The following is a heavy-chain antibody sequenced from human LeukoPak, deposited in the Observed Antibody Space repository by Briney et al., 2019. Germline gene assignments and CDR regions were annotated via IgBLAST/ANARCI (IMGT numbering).Heavy chain of an antibody. CDR1: GGSISSSSYY. D-gene: IGHD5-24*01. CDR3: ARVAWEVATMEGSYYYYYMDV. V-gene: IGHV4-39*07. CDR2: IYYSGST. Sequence: PSETLSLTCTVSGGSISSSSYYWGWIRQPPGKGLEWIGSIYYSGSTYYNPSLKSRVTISVDTSKNQFSLKLSSVTAADTAVYYCARVAWEVATMEGSYYYYYMDVWGKGTTVTISS. J-gene: IGHJ6*03.